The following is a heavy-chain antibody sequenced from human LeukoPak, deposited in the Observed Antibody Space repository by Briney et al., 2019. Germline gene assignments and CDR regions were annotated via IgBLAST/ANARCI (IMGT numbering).Heavy chain of an antibody. CDR2: ISSSGSTI. J-gene: IGHJ3*02. CDR1: GFTFSSYE. V-gene: IGHV3-48*03. D-gene: IGHD1-26*01. CDR3: ARGVGSYWRRGNAFDI. Sequence: PGGSLRLSCAASGFTFSSYEMNWVRQAPGKGLEWVSYISSSGSTIYYADSVKGRFTISRDNAKNSLYLQMNSLRAEDTAVYYCARGVGSYWRRGNAFDIWGQGTMVTVSS.